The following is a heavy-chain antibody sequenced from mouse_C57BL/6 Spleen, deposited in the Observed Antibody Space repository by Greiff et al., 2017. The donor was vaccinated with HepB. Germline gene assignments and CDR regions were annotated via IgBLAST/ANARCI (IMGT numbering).Heavy chain of an antibody. J-gene: IGHJ4*01. V-gene: IGHV5-9-1*02. CDR3: TRDYYDYDGYAMDY. Sequence: DVHLVESGEGLVKPGGSLKLSCAASGFTFSSYAMSWVRQTPEKRLEWVAYISSGGDYIYYADTVKGRFTISRDNARNTLYLQMSSLKSEDTAMYYCTRDYYDYDGYAMDYWGQGTSVTVSS. CDR1: GFTFSSYA. CDR2: ISSGGDYI. D-gene: IGHD2-4*01.